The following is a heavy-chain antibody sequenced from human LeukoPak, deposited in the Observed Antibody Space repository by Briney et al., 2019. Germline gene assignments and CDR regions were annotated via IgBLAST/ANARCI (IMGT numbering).Heavy chain of an antibody. CDR3: ARSGDYGIIDY. V-gene: IGHV4-31*02. J-gene: IGHJ4*02. CDR2: IYYSGST. Sequence: YYXXXXRXXXXXXXEWIGYIYYSGSTYYNPSLKSRVTISVDTSKNQFSLKLSSVTAADTAVYYCARSGDYGIIDYWGQGTLVTVSS. CDR1: YY. D-gene: IGHD4-17*01.